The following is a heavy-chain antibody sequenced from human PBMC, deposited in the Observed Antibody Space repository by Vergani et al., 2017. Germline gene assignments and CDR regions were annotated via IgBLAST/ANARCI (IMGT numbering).Heavy chain of an antibody. CDR1: GGSISSSSYY. J-gene: IGHJ4*02. D-gene: IGHD1-1*01. CDR3: ARIYTTGTTRFDY. V-gene: IGHV4-61*05. CDR2: IYYSGST. Sequence: QLQLQESGPGLVKPSETLSLTCTVSGGSISSSSYYWGWIRQPPGKGLEWIGYIYYSGSTNYNPSLKSRVTISVDTSKNQFSLKLSSVTAADTAVYYCARIYTTGTTRFDYWGQGTLVTVSS.